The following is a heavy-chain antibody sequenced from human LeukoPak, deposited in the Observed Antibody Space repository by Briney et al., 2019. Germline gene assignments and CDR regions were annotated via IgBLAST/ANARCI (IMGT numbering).Heavy chain of an antibody. CDR3: ARELRYDNSDSGAF. J-gene: IGHJ3*01. V-gene: IGHV4-59*01. CDR2: IYYSGIT. D-gene: IGHD3-22*01. CDR1: GGSISTYY. Sequence: SETLSLTCTFSGGSISTYYWSWIRQPPGKGLEWIWYIYYSGITNYNPSLKSRVTISVDTSKNQFSLKLSSVTAADTAVYYCARELRYDNSDSGAFWGQGTVVTVSS.